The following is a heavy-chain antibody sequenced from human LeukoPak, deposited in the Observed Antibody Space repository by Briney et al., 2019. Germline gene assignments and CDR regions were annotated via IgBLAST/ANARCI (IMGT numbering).Heavy chain of an antibody. Sequence: GGSLRLSCAAAGVTFHEYDSHWVRQTPGRGLEWVSGITRNGGTLGYADSVKGRFTISRDNAKNSLYLHMNSLRPDDTALYYCALNVGVTVADTLAYWGQGTLVTVSS. CDR1: GVTFHEYD. CDR2: ITRNGGTL. CDR3: ALNVGVTVADTLAY. D-gene: IGHD4-11*01. J-gene: IGHJ4*02. V-gene: IGHV3-9*01.